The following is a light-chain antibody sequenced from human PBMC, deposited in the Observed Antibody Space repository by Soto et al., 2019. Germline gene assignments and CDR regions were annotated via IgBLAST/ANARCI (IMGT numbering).Light chain of an antibody. J-gene: IGKJ2*01. CDR1: QSISTY. V-gene: IGKV1-39*01. Sequence: DIQMTQSPSSLSASVGDRVTITCRASQSISTYLNWYQQKPGKAPKFLIYAASTLQSGVPSRFSGTGSGTYFTLTISSLQPEDFATYYCQQSYSTSRTFGQGTKVDIK. CDR3: QQSYSTSRT. CDR2: AAS.